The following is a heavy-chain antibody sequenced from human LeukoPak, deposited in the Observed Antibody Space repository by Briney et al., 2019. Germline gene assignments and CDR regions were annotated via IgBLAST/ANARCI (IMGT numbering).Heavy chain of an antibody. CDR3: ARGGYCSTTTCYLGNSLDY. CDR1: GGSFSGYY. J-gene: IGHJ4*02. Sequence: SETLSLACAVYGGSFSGYYWSWIRQPPGKGLEWIGEINHNGSTNYNPSLKSRVTISVDTSKNQFSLKLNSVTAADTAVYYCARGGYCSTTTCYLGNSLDYWGQGTLVTVSS. D-gene: IGHD2-2*01. V-gene: IGHV4-34*01. CDR2: INHNGST.